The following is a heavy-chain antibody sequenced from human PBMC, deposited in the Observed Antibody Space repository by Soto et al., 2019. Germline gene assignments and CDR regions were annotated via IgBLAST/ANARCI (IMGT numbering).Heavy chain of an antibody. D-gene: IGHD3-22*01. CDR2: FDPEDGET. CDR1: GYTLTELS. Sequence: ASVKVSCKVSGYTLTELSMHWVRQAPGKGLEWMGGFDPEDGETIYAQKFQGRVTMTEDTSTDTAYMELSSLRSEDTAVYYCATTNYYDSSGYYFAFDYWGQGTLVTVSS. V-gene: IGHV1-24*01. CDR3: ATTNYYDSSGYYFAFDY. J-gene: IGHJ4*02.